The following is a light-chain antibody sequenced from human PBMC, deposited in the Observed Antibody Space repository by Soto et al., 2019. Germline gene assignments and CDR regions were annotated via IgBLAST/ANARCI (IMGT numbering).Light chain of an antibody. CDR3: QPYGSSPPIT. J-gene: IGKJ5*01. CDR2: GAS. CDR1: QSVSSSY. V-gene: IGKV3-20*01. Sequence: DIVLTQSPGTQSLSPGERATLSCRASQSVSSSYLAWYQQKPGQAPRLLIYGASSRATGIPDRFSGSGSGTDFTLTISRLEPEDFAVYYCQPYGSSPPITFGQGTRLEI.